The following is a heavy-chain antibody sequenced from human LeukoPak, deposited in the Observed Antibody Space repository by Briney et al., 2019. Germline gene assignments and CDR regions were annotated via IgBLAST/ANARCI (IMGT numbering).Heavy chain of an antibody. CDR1: GGSSISSAYY. Sequence: PSETLSLTCTVSGGSSISSAYYWSWIRQPPGKGLEWIGYIYYSGSTYYNPSLKSRVTISLDTSKNQFSLKLSSVTAADTAVYYCVRTEVSSGSEDYWGQGTLVTVSS. V-gene: IGHV4-30-4*08. D-gene: IGHD6-19*01. CDR3: VRTEVSSGSEDY. J-gene: IGHJ4*02. CDR2: IYYSGST.